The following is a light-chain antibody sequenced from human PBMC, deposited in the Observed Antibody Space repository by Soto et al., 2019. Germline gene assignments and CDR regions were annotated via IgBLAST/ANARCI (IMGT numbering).Light chain of an antibody. CDR3: QEYRSAPSLT. Sequence: DIGMTQSPSSLSASVGDRVTITCRASQGISNFLAWYQHKTGKVPKLLIYAASTLQSGVPSRFSGSGSGTEFTLTISSLQPEDVATYYCQEYRSAPSLTVGGGTKVEIK. CDR2: AAS. CDR1: QGISNF. J-gene: IGKJ4*01. V-gene: IGKV1-27*01.